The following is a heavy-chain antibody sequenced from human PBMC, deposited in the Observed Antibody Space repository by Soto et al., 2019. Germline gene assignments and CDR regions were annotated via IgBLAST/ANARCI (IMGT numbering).Heavy chain of an antibody. CDR1: GGSFSGYY. Sequence: SETLSLTCAVYGGSFSGYYWSWIRQPPGKGLEWIGEINHSGSTNYNPSLKSRVTISVDTSKNQFSLKLSSVTAADTAVYYCARARYFDWLLVEYDYYYYMDVWGKGTTVTVSS. V-gene: IGHV4-34*01. D-gene: IGHD3-9*01. CDR3: ARARYFDWLLVEYDYYYYMDV. J-gene: IGHJ6*03. CDR2: INHSGST.